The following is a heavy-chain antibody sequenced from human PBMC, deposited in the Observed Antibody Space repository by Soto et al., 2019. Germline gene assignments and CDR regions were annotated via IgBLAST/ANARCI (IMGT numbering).Heavy chain of an antibody. CDR2: IIPIFGTA. J-gene: IGHJ4*02. CDR1: GGTFSSYA. CDR3: ASQYDSSGSRNPLDY. D-gene: IGHD3-22*01. Sequence: SVKVSCKASGGTFSSYAISWVRQAPGQGREWMGGIIPIFGTANYAQKFQGRATITADESTSTAYMELSSLRSEDTAVYYCASQYDSSGSRNPLDYWGQGTLVTVSS. V-gene: IGHV1-69*13.